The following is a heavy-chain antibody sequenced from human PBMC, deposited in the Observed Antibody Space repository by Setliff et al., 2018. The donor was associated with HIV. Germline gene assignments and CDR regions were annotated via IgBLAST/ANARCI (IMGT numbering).Heavy chain of an antibody. V-gene: IGHV4-59*08. CDR2: VFYNGDT. CDR3: ARQMTIPGVAVTRVDY. D-gene: IGHD3-3*01. Sequence: SETLSLTCTVSGGSIRSYYWSWIRQSPGKGLEWIGYVFYNGDTAYNPSLKSRLTISVDTSKNQFSLKLTSVTAADTAVYYCARQMTIPGVAVTRVDYWGQGALVTVSS. J-gene: IGHJ4*02. CDR1: GGSIRSYY.